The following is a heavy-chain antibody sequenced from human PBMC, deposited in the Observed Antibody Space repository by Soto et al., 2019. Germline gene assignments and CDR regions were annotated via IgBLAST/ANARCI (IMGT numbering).Heavy chain of an antibody. V-gene: IGHV4-59*01. CDR1: GASISSYY. CDR3: ARADAFDV. Sequence: QVHLQESGPGLVKPAETLSLTCTVSGASISSYYWSWIRQSPGGGLEWIGYIYQSGPTLYNPSLNSRVTISGDTSKNQFSLRLNSVTAADTAVYFCARADAFDVWGQGTVVTVSS. CDR2: IYQSGPT. J-gene: IGHJ3*01.